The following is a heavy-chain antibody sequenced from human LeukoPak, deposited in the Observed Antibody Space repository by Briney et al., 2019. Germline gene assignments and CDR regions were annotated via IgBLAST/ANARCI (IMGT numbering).Heavy chain of an antibody. D-gene: IGHD5-18*01. CDR3: AKDGGYSYGPKFDY. V-gene: IGHV3-30*02. CDR1: GFTFSSYG. J-gene: IGHJ4*02. Sequence: GGSLRLSCAASGFTFSSYGMHWVRQAPGKGLEWVAFIRYDGSNKYYAGSVKGRFTISRDNSKNTLYLQMNSLRAEDTAVYYCAKDGGYSYGPKFDYWGQGTLVTVSS. CDR2: IRYDGSNK.